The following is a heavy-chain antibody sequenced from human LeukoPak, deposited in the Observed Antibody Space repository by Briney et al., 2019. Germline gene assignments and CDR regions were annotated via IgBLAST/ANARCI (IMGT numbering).Heavy chain of an antibody. J-gene: IGHJ4*02. V-gene: IGHV1-8*03. Sequence: ASVKVSCKASGYTFTNYDINWVRQSTGQGLEWMGWVNPNSGNKGYAQNFQGRVTITGNTSISTVYMELSSLRYEDTAVYYCARGQVRILEWLEDYWGQGTLVTVSS. D-gene: IGHD3-3*01. CDR2: VNPNSGNK. CDR1: GYTFTNYD. CDR3: ARGQVRILEWLEDY.